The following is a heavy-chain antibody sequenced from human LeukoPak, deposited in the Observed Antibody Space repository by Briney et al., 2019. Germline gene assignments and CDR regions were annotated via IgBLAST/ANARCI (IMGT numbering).Heavy chain of an antibody. J-gene: IGHJ4*02. CDR1: GYTFTGYY. CDR2: INPNSGGT. D-gene: IGHD3-9*01. V-gene: IGHV1-2*02. CDR3: ARLHYDILTGYYKIDY. Sequence: ASVKVSCKASGYTFTGYYMHWVRQAPGQGLEWMGWINPNSGGTNYAQKFQGRVTTTRDTSISAAYMELSRLRSDDTAVYYCARLHYDILTGYYKIDYWGQGTLVTVSS.